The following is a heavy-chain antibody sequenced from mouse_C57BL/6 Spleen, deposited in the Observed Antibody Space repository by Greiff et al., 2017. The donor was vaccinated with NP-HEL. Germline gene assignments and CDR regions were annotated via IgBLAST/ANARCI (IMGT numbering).Heavy chain of an antibody. D-gene: IGHD2-4*01. CDR2: IDPSDSYT. V-gene: IGHV1-69*01. CDR3: ARVHDYDDWDFDV. CDR1: GYTFTSYW. Sequence: VQLQQPGAELVMPGASVKLSCKASGYTFTSYWMHWVKQRPGQGLEWIGEIDPSDSYTNYNQKFKGKSTLTVDKSSSTAYMQLSSLTSEDSAVYYCARVHDYDDWDFDVWGTGTTVTVSS. J-gene: IGHJ1*03.